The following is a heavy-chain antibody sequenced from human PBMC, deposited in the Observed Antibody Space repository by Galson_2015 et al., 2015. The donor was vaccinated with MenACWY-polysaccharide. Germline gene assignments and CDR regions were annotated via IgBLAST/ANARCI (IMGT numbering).Heavy chain of an antibody. CDR1: GFTFSSYW. D-gene: IGHD2-2*02. J-gene: IGHJ4*02. Sequence: SLRLSCAASGFTFSSYWMHWVRQAPGKGLMWVSRIKSDGNSTSYADSVRGRFTISRDNAKNTLYLQMNSLRAEDTAIYYCARAGDCGSTSCYTDYWSQGTLVTVSS. V-gene: IGHV3-74*01. CDR2: IKSDGNST. CDR3: ARAGDCGSTSCYTDY.